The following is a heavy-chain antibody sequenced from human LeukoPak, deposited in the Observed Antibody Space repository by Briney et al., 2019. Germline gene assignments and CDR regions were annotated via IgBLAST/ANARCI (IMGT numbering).Heavy chain of an antibody. Sequence: SETLSLTCAVYGGSFSGYYWSWIRQPLGKGLEWIGEINHSGSTNYNPSLKSRVTISVDTSKNQFSLKLSSVTAADTAVYYCARGPRGSRWYFDYWGQGTLVTVSS. CDR2: INHSGST. V-gene: IGHV4-34*01. D-gene: IGHD3-16*01. CDR3: ARGPRGSRWYFDY. CDR1: GGSFSGYY. J-gene: IGHJ4*02.